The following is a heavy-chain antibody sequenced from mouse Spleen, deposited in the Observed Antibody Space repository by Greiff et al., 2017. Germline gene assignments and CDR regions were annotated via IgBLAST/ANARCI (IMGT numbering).Heavy chain of an antibody. CDR3: ARELYYDYPYWYFDV. CDR2: IYPGDGDT. V-gene: IGHV1-82*01. CDR1: GYAFSSSW. Sequence: QVQLKQSGPELVKPGASVKISCKASGYAFSSSWMNWVKQRPGKGLEWIGRIYPGDGDTNYNGKFKGKATLTADKSSSTAYMQLSSLTSEDSAVYFCARELYYDYPYWYFDVWGAGTTVTVSS. J-gene: IGHJ1*01. D-gene: IGHD2-4*01.